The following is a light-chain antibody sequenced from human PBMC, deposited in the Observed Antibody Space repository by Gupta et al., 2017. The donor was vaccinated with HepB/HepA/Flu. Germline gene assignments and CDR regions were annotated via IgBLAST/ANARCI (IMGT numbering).Light chain of an antibody. CDR1: SSNIGNNY. CDR3: GTWDSSLSAGV. V-gene: IGLV1-51*01. CDR2: DNN. J-gene: IGLJ3*02. Sequence: VLTQPPSVSAAPGQKVTISCSGSSSNIGNNYVSWYQQVPGTAPKLLIYDNNKRPSGIPDRFSGSKSGTSATLGITGLQTGDEADYYCGTWDSSLSAGVFGGGTKLTVL.